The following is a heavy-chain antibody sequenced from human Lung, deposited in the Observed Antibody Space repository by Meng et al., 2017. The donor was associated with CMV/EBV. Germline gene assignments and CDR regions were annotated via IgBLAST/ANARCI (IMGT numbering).Heavy chain of an antibody. CDR3: AKEPRSRYGGDGLDF. CDR1: GFIFGTFA. CDR2: LSGSGGST. J-gene: IGHJ3*01. Sequence: ESLKISXAASGFIFGTFAMTWVRQAPGKGLECVSSLSGSGGSTYYADSVKGRFIISGDSPKNTVCLQMNSLRAEDTAVYYCAKEPRSRYGGDGLDFWGLGTKVTVSS. D-gene: IGHD6-13*01. V-gene: IGHV3-23*01.